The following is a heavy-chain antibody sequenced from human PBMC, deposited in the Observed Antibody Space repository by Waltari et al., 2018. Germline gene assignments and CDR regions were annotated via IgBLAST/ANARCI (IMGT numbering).Heavy chain of an antibody. V-gene: IGHV1-2*02. J-gene: IGHJ4*02. CDR2: INPNSGGT. CDR1: GYNFTGYY. Sequence: QVQLVQSGAEVKKPGASVKVSCKAFGYNFTGYYMHWVRQAPGQGLEWMGWINPNSGGTNYAQKFQGRVTMTRDTSISTAYMELSRVRSDDTAVYHCARDPSYYYDSSGSGRYFDHWGQGTLVTVSS. CDR3: ARDPSYYYDSSGSGRYFDH. D-gene: IGHD3-22*01.